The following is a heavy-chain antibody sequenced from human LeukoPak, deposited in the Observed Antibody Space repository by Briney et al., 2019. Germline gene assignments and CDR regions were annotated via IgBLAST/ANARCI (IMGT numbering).Heavy chain of an antibody. CDR2: IIPIFGTA. Sequence: SVKVSCKASGGTFISYAISWVRQAPGQGLEWMGGIIPIFGTANYAQKFQGRVTITTDESTSIAYMELSSLRSEDTAVYYCASSWWERQGRLYFDYWGQGTLVTVSS. V-gene: IGHV1-69*05. J-gene: IGHJ4*02. CDR3: ASSWWERQGRLYFDY. D-gene: IGHD1-1*01. CDR1: GGTFISYA.